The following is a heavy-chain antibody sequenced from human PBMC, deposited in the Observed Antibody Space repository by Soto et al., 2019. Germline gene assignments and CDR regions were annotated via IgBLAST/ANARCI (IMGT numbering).Heavy chain of an antibody. CDR1: GFMFSDYA. V-gene: IGHV3-23*04. Sequence: EVKLVESGGGLVQPGGSRRISCKVSGFMFSDYAMTWVRQAPGKGLEWVSSIGKSGSDRDYADSVKGRFTISRDNSENTVYLQMDSLKVEDTALYFCMKVRDYWGQGTQVTVS. CDR3: MKVRDY. CDR2: IGKSGSDR. J-gene: IGHJ4*02.